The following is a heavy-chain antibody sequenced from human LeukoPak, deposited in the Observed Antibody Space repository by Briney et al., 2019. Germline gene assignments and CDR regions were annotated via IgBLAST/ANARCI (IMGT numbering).Heavy chain of an antibody. D-gene: IGHD2-2*01. CDR3: ARDSPDIVVVPAAWGGMDV. Sequence: SVKVSCKASGGTFSSYAISWVRQGPGQGLEWMGGIIPIFGTANYAQKFQGRVTITADESTSTAYMELSSLRSEDTAVYYCARDSPDIVVVPAAWGGMDVWGKGTTVTVSS. CDR2: IIPIFGTA. J-gene: IGHJ6*04. V-gene: IGHV1-69*13. CDR1: GGTFSSYA.